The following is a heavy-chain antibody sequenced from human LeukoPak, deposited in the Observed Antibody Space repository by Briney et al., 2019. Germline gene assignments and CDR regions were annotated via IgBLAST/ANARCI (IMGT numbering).Heavy chain of an antibody. CDR1: GFTFSSYS. CDR3: ARHDYYYYMDV. V-gene: IGHV3-21*01. Sequence: GGSLGLSCAASGFTFSSYSMNWVRQAPGKGLEWVSSISSSYIYYADSVKGRFTISRDNAKNSLYLQMNSLRAEDTAVYYCARHDYYYYMDVWGKGTTVTASS. CDR2: ISSSYI. J-gene: IGHJ6*03.